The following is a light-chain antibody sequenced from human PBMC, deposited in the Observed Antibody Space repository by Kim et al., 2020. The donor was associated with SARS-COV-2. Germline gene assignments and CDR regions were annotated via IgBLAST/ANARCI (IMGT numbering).Light chain of an antibody. Sequence: TINCKSSQSVLYSSNNKNYLAWYQQKPGQPPKLLIYWASTRESGVPDRFSGSGSGTDFTLTISSLQAEDVAVYYCQQYYSTPGVTFGPGTKVDIK. CDR1: QSVLYSSNNKNY. CDR2: WAS. CDR3: QQYYSTPGVT. J-gene: IGKJ3*01. V-gene: IGKV4-1*01.